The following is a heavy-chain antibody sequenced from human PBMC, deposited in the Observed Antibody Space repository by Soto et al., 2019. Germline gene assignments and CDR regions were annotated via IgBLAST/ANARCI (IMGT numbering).Heavy chain of an antibody. J-gene: IGHJ3*02. V-gene: IGHV3-74*01. CDR1: GFTFSSYW. CDR3: AREAYYYDSSGYYFDAFDI. D-gene: IGHD3-22*01. CDR2: INSDGSST. Sequence: GGSLRLSCAASGFTFSSYWMHWVRQAPGKGLVWVSRINSDGSSTSYADSVKGRFTISRDNAKNTLYLQMNSLRAEDTAVYYCAREAYYYDSSGYYFDAFDIWGQGTMVTV.